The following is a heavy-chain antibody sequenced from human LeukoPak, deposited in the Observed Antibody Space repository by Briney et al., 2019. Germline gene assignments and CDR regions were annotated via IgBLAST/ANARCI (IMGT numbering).Heavy chain of an antibody. CDR1: GGSISSYY. Sequence: SETLSLTCTVSGGSISSYYWSWIRQPPGKGLEWIGYIYYSGSTNYNPSLKSRVTISVDTSKNQFSLKLSSVTAADTAVYYCASQKIEGYSYGYYYYGMDVWGQGTTVTVSS. D-gene: IGHD5-18*01. J-gene: IGHJ6*02. CDR3: ASQKIEGYSYGYYYYGMDV. CDR2: IYYSGST. V-gene: IGHV4-59*08.